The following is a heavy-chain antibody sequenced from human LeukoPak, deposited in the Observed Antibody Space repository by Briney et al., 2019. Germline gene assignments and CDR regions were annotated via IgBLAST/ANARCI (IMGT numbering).Heavy chain of an antibody. V-gene: IGHV3-30*02. J-gene: IGHJ4*02. D-gene: IGHD2-2*01. CDR3: AKPGYCSSTSCYASFDY. CDR2: IRYDGSNK. Sequence: GGSLRLSCAASGFTFSSYGMHWVRQAPGKGLEWVAFIRYDGSNKYYADSVKGRFTISRDNSKNTLYLQMNSLRAGDTAVYYCAKPGYCSSTSCYASFDYWGQGTLVTVSS. CDR1: GFTFSSYG.